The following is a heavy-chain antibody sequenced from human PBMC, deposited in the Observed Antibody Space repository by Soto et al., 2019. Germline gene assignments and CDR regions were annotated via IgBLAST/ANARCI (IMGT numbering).Heavy chain of an antibody. J-gene: IGHJ1*01. CDR2: ISSSGSTI. D-gene: IGHD3-3*01. V-gene: IGHV3-48*01. CDR1: GFTFSSYS. Sequence: GGSLRLSCAASGFTFSSYSMNWVRQAPGKGLEWVSYISSSGSTIYYADSVKGRFTISRDNSKNTLYLQMNSLRAEDTAVYYCAKGGYDFWSGYYTYFQQWGQGTLVTVSS. CDR3: AKGGYDFWSGYYTYFQQ.